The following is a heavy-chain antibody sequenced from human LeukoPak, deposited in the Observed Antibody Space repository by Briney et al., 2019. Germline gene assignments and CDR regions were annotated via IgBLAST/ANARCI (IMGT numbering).Heavy chain of an antibody. CDR3: ARPNWATGTTYYFDY. CDR2: IYPGNSDI. CDR1: GYSFTNYW. Sequence: GESLKISCQGSGYSFTNYWIGWVRQMPGKGLEWMGIIYPGNSDIRYSPSFQGQVTISADRSITTAYLQWSSLKASDTAMYYCARPNWATGTTYYFDYWGQGTLVTVSS. V-gene: IGHV5-51*01. J-gene: IGHJ4*02. D-gene: IGHD1-1*01.